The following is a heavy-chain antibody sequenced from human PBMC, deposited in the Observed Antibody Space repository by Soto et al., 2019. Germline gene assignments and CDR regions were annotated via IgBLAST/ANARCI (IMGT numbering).Heavy chain of an antibody. J-gene: IGHJ3*02. D-gene: IGHD1-26*01. CDR3: VKDRTLGDAGPWEHGGFDI. Sequence: GGSLRLSCAASGFMFGDYAMHWVRQRPGKGLEWVSGISWHSHSKGYGDSVKGRFTISRDNAKNSLYLEMNSLRVEDTAFYYCVKDRTLGDAGPWEHGGFDIWGQGTLVTVSS. CDR1: GFMFGDYA. CDR2: ISWHSHSK. V-gene: IGHV3-9*01.